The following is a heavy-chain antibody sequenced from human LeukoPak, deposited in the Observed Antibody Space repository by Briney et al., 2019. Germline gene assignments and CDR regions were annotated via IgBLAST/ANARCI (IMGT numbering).Heavy chain of an antibody. Sequence: GGSLRLSCAASGFTFSSYGMHWVRQAPGKGLEWVAVISYDGSNKYYADSVKGRFTISRDNPKNTLYLQMNSLRAEDTAVYYCAKDRVRMVRGVITIPDYWGQGTLVTVSS. V-gene: IGHV3-30*18. CDR2: ISYDGSNK. CDR3: AKDRVRMVRGVITIPDY. J-gene: IGHJ4*02. D-gene: IGHD3-10*01. CDR1: GFTFSSYG.